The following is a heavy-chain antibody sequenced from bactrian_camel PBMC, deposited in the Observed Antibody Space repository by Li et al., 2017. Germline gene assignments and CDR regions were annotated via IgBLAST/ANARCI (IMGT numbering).Heavy chain of an antibody. Sequence: HVQLVESGGTSVQPGGSLRLSCVVSGAVLISYSVGWFRQAPGKEREGVAAMDSDGNTYYVDSVKGRFTVSQDNAKNTVSLQMNSLKPEDTAMYYCAALVGITRYTCASFLTRTDFRYEGQGTQVTVS. CDR1: GAVLISYS. J-gene: IGHJ6*01. CDR3: AALVGITRYTCASFLTRTDFRY. V-gene: IGHV3S53*01. D-gene: IGHD7*01. CDR2: MDSDGNT.